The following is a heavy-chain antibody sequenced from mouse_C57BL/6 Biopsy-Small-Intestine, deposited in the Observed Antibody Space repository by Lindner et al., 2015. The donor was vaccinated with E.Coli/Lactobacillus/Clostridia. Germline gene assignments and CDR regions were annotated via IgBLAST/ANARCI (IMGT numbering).Heavy chain of an antibody. J-gene: IGHJ4*01. V-gene: IGHV1-81*01. Sequence: SVKVSCKASGDTFNSYAISWVRQAPGQGLEWTGRIIPFLGKPDYAPRFQGRVTITADRATTTGYLELSSLRSEDTAIYFCARDPHLDSFGSFHWGQGTLVTVSS. CDR2: IIPFLGKP. CDR1: GDTFNSYA. D-gene: IGHD3-3*01. CDR3: ARDPHLDSFGSFH.